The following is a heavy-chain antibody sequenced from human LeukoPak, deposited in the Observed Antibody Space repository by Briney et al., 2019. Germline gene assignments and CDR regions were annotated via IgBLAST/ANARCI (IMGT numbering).Heavy chain of an antibody. V-gene: IGHV3-53*01. J-gene: IGHJ4*02. CDR2: IYRGGNI. Sequence: GGSLRLSCAASGFTVSSNEMSWVRQAPGKGLEWVSTIYRGGNIYYADSVKGRFTISRDNAKNSLYLQMNSLRADDTAVYYCARDLSYYGSGSYYFDYWGQGTLVTVSS. D-gene: IGHD3-10*01. CDR3: ARDLSYYGSGSYYFDY. CDR1: GFTVSSNE.